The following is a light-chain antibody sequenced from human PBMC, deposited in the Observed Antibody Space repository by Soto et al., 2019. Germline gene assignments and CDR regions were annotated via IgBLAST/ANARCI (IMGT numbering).Light chain of an antibody. CDR3: STWDNSLSGL. Sequence: QSVLTQPPSASGTPGQRVTISCSGSRSNIGSNYVYWYQQLPGTAPKLLIYMDNQRPSGVPDRFSSSRSGTSASLAISGLRSEDEATYYCSTWDNSLSGLFGGGTKVTVL. CDR2: MDN. CDR1: RSNIGSNY. V-gene: IGLV1-47*01. J-gene: IGLJ3*02.